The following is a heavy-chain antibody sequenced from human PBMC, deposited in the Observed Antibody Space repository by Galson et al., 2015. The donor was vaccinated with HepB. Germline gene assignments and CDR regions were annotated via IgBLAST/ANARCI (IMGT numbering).Heavy chain of an antibody. Sequence: SVKVSCKASGYTFTSYGISWVRQAPGQGLEWMGWISAYNGNTNYAQKPQGRVTMTTDTSTSTAYMELRSLRSDDTAVYYCASGPDQIWSGYPFDYWGQGTLVTVSS. J-gene: IGHJ4*02. CDR3: ASGPDQIWSGYPFDY. CDR2: ISAYNGNT. V-gene: IGHV1-18*01. D-gene: IGHD3-3*01. CDR1: GYTFTSYG.